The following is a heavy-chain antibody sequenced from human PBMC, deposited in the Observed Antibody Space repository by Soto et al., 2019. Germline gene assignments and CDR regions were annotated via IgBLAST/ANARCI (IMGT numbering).Heavy chain of an antibody. D-gene: IGHD3-3*01. CDR1: GYTLTELS. CDR2: FDPEDGET. J-gene: IGHJ5*02. CDR3: AIIKYYAFWICFDP. Sequence: GASVKVSCKVSGYTLTELSMHWVRQAPGKGLEWMGGFDPEDGETIYAQKFQGRVTMTEDTSTDTAYMELSSLRSEDTAVYYCAIIKYYAFWICFDPWREGTLVTVSS. V-gene: IGHV1-24*01.